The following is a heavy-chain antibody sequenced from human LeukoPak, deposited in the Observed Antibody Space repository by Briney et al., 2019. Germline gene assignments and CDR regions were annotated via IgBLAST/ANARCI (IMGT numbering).Heavy chain of an antibody. CDR3: ARLRRDWGNLDH. CDR2: IYCSGGT. J-gene: IGHJ4*02. Sequence: PSETLSLTCTVSGDSISPYYWSWIRQPPGKGLEWIGHIYCSGGTNHNPSLQSRVTISVDTSKNQFSLKLSSVTATDTAVYYCARLRRDWGNLDHWGQGTLVTVSS. CDR1: GDSISPYY. D-gene: IGHD7-27*01. V-gene: IGHV4-59*08.